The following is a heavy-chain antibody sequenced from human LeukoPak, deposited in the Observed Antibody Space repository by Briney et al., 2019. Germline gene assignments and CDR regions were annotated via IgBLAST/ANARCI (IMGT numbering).Heavy chain of an antibody. D-gene: IGHD2-2*01. J-gene: IGHJ5*02. Sequence: SETLSLTCTVSGGSIISSSYYWGWIRQPPGKGLEWIGSIYYSGSTYYSPSLKRRVTISVDTSKNQFSLKLSSVTAADTAVYYWARRSSYCSSTSCSVWFDPWGQGNLVTVSS. CDR3: ARRSSYCSSTSCSVWFDP. V-gene: IGHV4-39*01. CDR1: GGSIISSSYY. CDR2: IYYSGST.